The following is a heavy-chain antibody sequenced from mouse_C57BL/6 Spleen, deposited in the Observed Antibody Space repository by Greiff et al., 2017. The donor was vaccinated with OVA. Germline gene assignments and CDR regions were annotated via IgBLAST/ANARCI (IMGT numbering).Heavy chain of an antibody. Sequence: QVQLKESGPELVKPGASVKISCKASGYAFSSSWMNWVKQRPGKGLEWIGRIYPGDGDTNYNGKFKGKATLTADKSSSTAYMQLSSLTSEDSAVYFCARSGGERFDYWGQGTTLTVSS. CDR2: IYPGDGDT. V-gene: IGHV1-82*01. D-gene: IGHD1-1*02. CDR3: ARSGGERFDY. J-gene: IGHJ2*01. CDR1: GYAFSSSW.